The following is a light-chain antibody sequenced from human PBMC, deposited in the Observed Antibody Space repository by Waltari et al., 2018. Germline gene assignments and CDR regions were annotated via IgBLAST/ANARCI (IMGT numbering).Light chain of an antibody. Sequence: EIVLTQSPGHLSLSPGARATLSCRASKSFSRALAWYQQKPGQAPRLLIYDASTRAIGIPDRFSGGGSGTDFSLTISRLEPEDFAVYYCQHYVRLPVTFGQGTTVEIK. V-gene: IGKV3-20*01. CDR3: QHYVRLPVT. CDR1: KSFSRA. CDR2: DAS. J-gene: IGKJ1*01.